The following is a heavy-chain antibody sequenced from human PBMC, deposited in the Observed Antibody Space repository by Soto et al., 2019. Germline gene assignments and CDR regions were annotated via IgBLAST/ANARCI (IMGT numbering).Heavy chain of an antibody. CDR3: ARMYYDFWSRYYYHYYYMDV. CDR1: GGSISSYY. J-gene: IGHJ6*03. V-gene: IGHV4-59*01. D-gene: IGHD3-3*01. CDR2: IYYSGST. Sequence: SETLSLPWSVAGGSISSYYWSWIRQPPGKGLEWIGYIYYSGSTNYNPSLKSRVTISVDTSKNQFSLKLSSVTAADTAVYYCARMYYDFWSRYYYHYYYMDVWGKGTTVTVSS.